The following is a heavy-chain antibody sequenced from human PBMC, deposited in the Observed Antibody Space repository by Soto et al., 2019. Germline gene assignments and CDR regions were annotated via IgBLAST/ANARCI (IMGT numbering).Heavy chain of an antibody. J-gene: IGHJ5*02. CDR3: GKQAVAGTNWFDP. Sequence: ASVKVSCKASGYTFTSYGISWVRQAPGQGLEWMGWISAYNGNTNYAQKLQGRVTITADASTSTAYMELSSLRSEDTAVYYCGKQAVAGTNWFDPWGQGTLVTVSS. V-gene: IGHV1-18*01. CDR2: ISAYNGNT. CDR1: GYTFTSYG. D-gene: IGHD6-19*01.